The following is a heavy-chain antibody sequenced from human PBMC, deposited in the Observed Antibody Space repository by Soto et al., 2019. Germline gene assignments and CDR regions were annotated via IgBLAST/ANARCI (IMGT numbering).Heavy chain of an antibody. V-gene: IGHV3-15*01. J-gene: IGHJ2*01. Sequence: GRSLRLSCSACGFGFGNAWMSGVCQAPGKGLGWVGRIKTKTDGGTTDYAATVKGRFTISRDDSKNTLYLQMNSLKTEDTAVYYCTTALPQYYYDSSGYYYWYFDLWGRGTLGTV. CDR2: IKTKTDGGTT. CDR1: GFGFGNAW. CDR3: TTALPQYYYDSSGYYYWYFDL. D-gene: IGHD3-22*01.